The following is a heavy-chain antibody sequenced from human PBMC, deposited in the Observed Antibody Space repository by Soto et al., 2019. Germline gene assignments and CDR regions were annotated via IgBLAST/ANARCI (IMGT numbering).Heavy chain of an antibody. CDR1: GGTFSSYA. Sequence: QVQLVQSGAEVKKPGSSVKVSCKASGGTFSSYAISWVRQAPGQGLEWMGGIIPIFGTANYAQKFQGRVTISADESTSTAYMALTSLRAEDTAVYYCARHVPAAGYYYGMDVWGQGTTVTVSS. CDR2: IIPIFGTA. CDR3: ARHVPAAGYYYGMDV. J-gene: IGHJ6*02. D-gene: IGHD2-2*01. V-gene: IGHV1-69*12.